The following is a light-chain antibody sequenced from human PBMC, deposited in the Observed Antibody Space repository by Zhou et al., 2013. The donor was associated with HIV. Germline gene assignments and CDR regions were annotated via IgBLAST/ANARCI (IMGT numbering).Light chain of an antibody. CDR3: QHYNSYPWT. V-gene: IGKV1-5*03. CDR2: KAS. J-gene: IGKJ1*01. Sequence: DIQMTQSPSTLSASVGDRVTITCRASQSISSWLAWYQQKPGKAPNLLIYKASSLQSGVPSRFSGSGSGTEFTLTISSLQPDDFATYYCQHYNSYPWTFGQGPRWKSN. CDR1: QSISSW.